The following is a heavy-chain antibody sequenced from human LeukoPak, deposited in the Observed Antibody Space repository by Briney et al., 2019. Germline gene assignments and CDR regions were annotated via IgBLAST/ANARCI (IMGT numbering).Heavy chain of an antibody. CDR3: ARALYCTSTSCYYQIDF. CDR1: GGSISSYY. CDR2: IYYSGST. V-gene: IGHV4-59*01. Sequence: SETLSLTCTVSGGSISSYYWSWIRQPPGKGLEWIGYIYYSGSTTYNPSLKSRVTISVDTSKTQFSLRLSSVTAADTAVYYCARALYCTSTSCYYQIDFWGQGTLVTVSS. J-gene: IGHJ4*02. D-gene: IGHD2-2*01.